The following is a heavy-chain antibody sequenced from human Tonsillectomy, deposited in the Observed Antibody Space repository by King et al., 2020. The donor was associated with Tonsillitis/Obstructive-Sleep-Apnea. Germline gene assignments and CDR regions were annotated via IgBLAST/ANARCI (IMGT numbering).Heavy chain of an antibody. CDR3: ASDERGYSAYDAPWIDY. J-gene: IGHJ4*02. V-gene: IGHV3-48*03. Sequence: EVQLVESGGGLVQPGGSLRLSCTATGFTFSGYEMNWVRQAPGKGLEGVSYISSSGSSIYYADSVKGRFTISRDNAKNSLYLQMNSLRAEDTALYYCASDERGYSAYDAPWIDYWGQGTLVTLSS. D-gene: IGHD5-12*01. CDR2: ISSSGSSI. CDR1: GFTFSGYE.